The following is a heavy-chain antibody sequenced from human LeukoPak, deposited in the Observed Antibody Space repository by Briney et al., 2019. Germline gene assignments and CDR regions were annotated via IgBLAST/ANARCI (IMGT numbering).Heavy chain of an antibody. CDR1: GYTFTSYG. D-gene: IGHD7-27*01. J-gene: IGHJ4*02. V-gene: IGHV1-69*05. CDR2: IIPIFGTA. CDR3: ARELGNYFDY. Sequence: SVKVSCKASGYTFTSYGISWVRQAPGQGLEWMGGIIPIFGTANYAQKFQGRVTITTDESTSTAYMELSSLRSEDTAVYYCARELGNYFDYWGQGTLVTVSS.